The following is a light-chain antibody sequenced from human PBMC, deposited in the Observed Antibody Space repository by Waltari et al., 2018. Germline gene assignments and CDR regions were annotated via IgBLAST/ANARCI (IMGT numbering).Light chain of an antibody. J-gene: IGKJ1*01. CDR1: DSVGIY. CDR3: QKYVSLPAT. CDR2: HAS. V-gene: IGKV3-20*01. Sequence: ETVLTQSPGTLSLSPGERATLSCKASDSVGIYLAWYQQKPGQAPRLLISHASNRATGIPDRFSGSGSGTDFSLTISRLEPEDSAVYYCQKYVSLPATFGQGTKVEI.